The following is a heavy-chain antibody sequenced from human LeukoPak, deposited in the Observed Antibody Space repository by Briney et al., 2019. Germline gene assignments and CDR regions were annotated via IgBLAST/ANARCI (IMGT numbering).Heavy chain of an antibody. V-gene: IGHV3-21*01. CDR1: RFTFSSYS. CDR2: ISSSSSYI. D-gene: IGHD6-6*01. J-gene: IGHJ4*02. Sequence: GGSLRLSCTDSRFTFSSYSMNWVRQAPGKGLEWVSSISSSSSYIYYADSVKGRFTISRDNAKNSLYLQMNSLRAEDTAVYYCARVVTLYSSSSGDYWGQGTLVTVSS. CDR3: ARVVTLYSSSSGDY.